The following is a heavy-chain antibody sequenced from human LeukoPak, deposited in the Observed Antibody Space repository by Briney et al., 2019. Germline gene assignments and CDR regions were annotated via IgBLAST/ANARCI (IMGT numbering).Heavy chain of an antibody. V-gene: IGHV3-48*01. CDR3: VTDQDRAATV. Sequence: PGGSLRLSCAASGFTFSSYTMNWVRQPPGKGLEWVSNIGTSSTTIYYADSVKGRFTISRDNAKNSLYLQMNSLRAEDTAVYYCVTDQDRAATVWGQGTLVTVSS. CDR2: IGTSSTTI. CDR1: GFTFSSYT. J-gene: IGHJ4*02. D-gene: IGHD6-13*01.